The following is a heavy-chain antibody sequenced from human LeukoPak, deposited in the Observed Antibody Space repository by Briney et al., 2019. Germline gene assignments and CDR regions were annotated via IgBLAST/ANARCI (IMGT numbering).Heavy chain of an antibody. Sequence: PSETLSLTCTVSGGSIRSGSYYWSWIRQPAGKGLEWIGHMYTTGSTNYNPSLKSRVTISIDTSKNHFSLNLSSVTAADTAMYYCARSLVVPAATNSYFLDVWGKGTTVTVSS. CDR3: ARSLVVPAATNSYFLDV. V-gene: IGHV4-61*09. CDR2: MYTTGST. D-gene: IGHD2-2*01. CDR1: GGSIRSGSYY. J-gene: IGHJ6*03.